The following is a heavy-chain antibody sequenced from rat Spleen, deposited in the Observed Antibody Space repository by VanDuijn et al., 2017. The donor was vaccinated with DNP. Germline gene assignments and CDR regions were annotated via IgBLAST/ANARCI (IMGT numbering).Heavy chain of an antibody. CDR3: ARWRIPANYFDY. V-gene: IGHV3-1*01. Sequence: EVQLQESGPGLVKPSQSLSLTCSVTGYSITSTYGGWIRQFPGNKMEWVGHISYSGTTTYNPSLKGRISITRDTSKNQFFLQLNSVTSEDTATYYCARWRIPANYFDYWGQGVMVTVSS. CDR1: GYSITSTY. CDR2: ISYSGTT. J-gene: IGHJ2*01. D-gene: IGHD4-2*01.